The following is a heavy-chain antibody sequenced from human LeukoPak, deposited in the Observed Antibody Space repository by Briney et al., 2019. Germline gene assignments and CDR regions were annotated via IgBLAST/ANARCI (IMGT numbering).Heavy chain of an antibody. CDR3: AREHGSWSYRHYFFVDV. CDR1: GDSISPYY. CDR2: VSYNGRT. J-gene: IGHJ6*03. D-gene: IGHD5-18*01. V-gene: IGHV4-59*01. Sequence: PSETLSLTCSVSGDSISPYYWSWIRQAPGKGLEWIGHVSYNGRTNYNPSLKSRATISLGTSKSHFSLILTSMTPADTAIYYCAREHGSWSYRHYFFVDVWGKGTTVTVSS.